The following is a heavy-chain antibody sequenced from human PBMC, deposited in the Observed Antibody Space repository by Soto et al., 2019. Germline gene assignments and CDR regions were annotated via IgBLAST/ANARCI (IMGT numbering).Heavy chain of an antibody. CDR1: GYSFTSYW. Sequence: PGESLKISCKGSGYSFTSYWIGWARQMPGKGLEWMGIIYPGDSDTRYSPSFQGQVTISADKSISTAYLQWSSLKASDTAMYYCAIVALYSSGEGNWFDPWGQGTLVTVSS. CDR3: AIVALYSSGEGNWFDP. D-gene: IGHD6-19*01. CDR2: IYPGDSDT. V-gene: IGHV5-51*01. J-gene: IGHJ5*02.